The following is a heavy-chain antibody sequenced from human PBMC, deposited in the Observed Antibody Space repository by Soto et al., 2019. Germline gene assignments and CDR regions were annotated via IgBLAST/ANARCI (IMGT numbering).Heavy chain of an antibody. V-gene: IGHV3-43*01. D-gene: IGHD2-21*02. CDR3: AKDTHIVVVTAPSFDY. CDR2: ISWDGGST. CDR1: GFTFDDYT. J-gene: IGHJ4*02. Sequence: QPGGSLRLSCAASGFTFDDYTMHWVRQAPGKGLEWVSLISWDGGSTYYADSVKGRFTISRDNSKNSLYLQMNSLRTEDTALYYCAKDTHIVVVTAPSFDYWGQGTLVTVSS.